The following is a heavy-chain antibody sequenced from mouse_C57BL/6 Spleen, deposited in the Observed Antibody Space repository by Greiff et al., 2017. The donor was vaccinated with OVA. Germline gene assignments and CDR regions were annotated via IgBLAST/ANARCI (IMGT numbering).Heavy chain of an antibody. J-gene: IGHJ1*03. Sequence: EVQVVESGGGLVQPKGSLKLSCAASGFSFNTYAMNWVRQAPGKGLEWVARIRSKSNNYATYYADSVKDRFTISRDDSESMLYLQMNNLKTEDTAMYYCVNWEGYFDVWGTGTTVTVSS. V-gene: IGHV10-1*01. D-gene: IGHD4-1*01. CDR2: IRSKSNNYAT. CDR3: VNWEGYFDV. CDR1: GFSFNTYA.